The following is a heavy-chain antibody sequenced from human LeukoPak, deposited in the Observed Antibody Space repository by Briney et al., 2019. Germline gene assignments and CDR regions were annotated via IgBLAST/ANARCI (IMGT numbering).Heavy chain of an antibody. CDR3: AKGYYSFWTGPFDY. V-gene: IGHV3-23*01. CDR2: VSDSGGST. J-gene: IGHJ4*02. Sequence: PGRSLRLSCAASGFTFSNYAMSWVRQAPGKGLEWVSGVSDSGGSTYHADSVKGRFTVSRDNSKNTLFLQLNSLRAEDTAVYYCAKGYYSFWTGPFDYWGQGSLVSVSS. CDR1: GFTFSNYA. D-gene: IGHD3/OR15-3a*01.